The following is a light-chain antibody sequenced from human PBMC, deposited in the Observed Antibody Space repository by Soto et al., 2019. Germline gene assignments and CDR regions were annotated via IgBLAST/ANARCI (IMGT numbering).Light chain of an antibody. CDR2: GAS. Sequence: ELVLTQSSGTESPSPVARATLSCRSSQSVSSGYLALYQQKPGQAPRLLIYGASTRATGIPDRFSGSGSGTDFTLTISRLEPEDFAVYYCQQYSSSPSITFGQGTRLEIK. CDR1: QSVSSGY. V-gene: IGKV3-20*01. J-gene: IGKJ5*01. CDR3: QQYSSSPSIT.